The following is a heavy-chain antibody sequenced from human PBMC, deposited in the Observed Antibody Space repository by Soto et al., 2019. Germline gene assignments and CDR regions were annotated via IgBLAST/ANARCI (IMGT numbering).Heavy chain of an antibody. Sequence: QVQLVESGGGVVQPGRSLRLSCAASGFTFSTYGMHWVRQAPGKGLEWVAVISYDAKHKYYADSLKGRFTISRDNSKNTLYLQMNRLRAEDTAVYYCAKGAVQDLWSGYYTLFDYWGQGTLVTVSS. D-gene: IGHD3-3*01. CDR3: AKGAVQDLWSGYYTLFDY. CDR1: GFTFSTYG. J-gene: IGHJ4*02. CDR2: ISYDAKHK. V-gene: IGHV3-30*18.